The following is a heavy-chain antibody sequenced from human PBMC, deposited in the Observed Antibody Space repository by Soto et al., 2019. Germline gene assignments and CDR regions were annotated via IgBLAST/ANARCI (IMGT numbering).Heavy chain of an antibody. CDR2: IWYDGSNK. CDR1: GFTFSSYG. Sequence: QPGGSLRLSCAASGFTFSSYGMHWVRQAPGKGLEWVAVIWYDGSNKYYADSVKGRFTISRDNSKNTLYLQMNSLRAEDTAVYYCARGAPNSSSSGNWFDPWGQGTLVTVSS. V-gene: IGHV3-33*01. CDR3: ARGAPNSSSSGNWFDP. D-gene: IGHD6-6*01. J-gene: IGHJ5*02.